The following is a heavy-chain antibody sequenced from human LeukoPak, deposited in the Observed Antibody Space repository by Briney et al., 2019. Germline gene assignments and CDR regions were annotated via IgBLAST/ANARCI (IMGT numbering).Heavy chain of an antibody. CDR2: ISGDGGST. V-gene: IGHV3-43*02. CDR1: GFTFDDYA. Sequence: GGSLRLSCAASGFTFDDYAMHWVRQAPGKGLEWVSLISGDGGSTYYADSVKGRFTISRDNSKNSLYLQMNSLRTEDTALYYCAKHIRNKKMIAAAGTFDYWGQGTLVTVSS. CDR3: AKHIRNKKMIAAAGTFDY. D-gene: IGHD6-13*01. J-gene: IGHJ4*02.